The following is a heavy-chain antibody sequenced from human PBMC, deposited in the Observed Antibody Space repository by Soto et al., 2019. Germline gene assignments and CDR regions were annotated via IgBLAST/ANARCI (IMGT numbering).Heavy chain of an antibody. Sequence: QVQLVESGGGVVQPGRSLRLSCAASGFTFSSYAMHWVRQAPGKGLEWVAVISYDGSNKYYADSVKGRFTISRDNSKNTRYLQMNSLRAEDTAVYYCARVEVDENWNYGYFDYWGQGTLVTVSS. CDR3: ARVEVDENWNYGYFDY. CDR1: GFTFSSYA. V-gene: IGHV3-30-3*01. D-gene: IGHD1-7*01. J-gene: IGHJ4*02. CDR2: ISYDGSNK.